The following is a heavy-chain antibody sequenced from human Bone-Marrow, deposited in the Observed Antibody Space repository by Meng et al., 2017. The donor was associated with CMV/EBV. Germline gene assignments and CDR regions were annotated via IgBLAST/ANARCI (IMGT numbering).Heavy chain of an antibody. CDR1: GGSFSGYY. CDR3: ARGDDIVVVLDY. J-gene: IGHJ4*02. D-gene: IGHD2-2*01. CDR2: INHSGST. V-gene: IGHV4-34*01. Sequence: CAVYGGSFSGYYWSWVRQPPGKGLEWIGEINHSGSTNYNPSLKSRVTISVDTSKNQFSLKLSSVTAADTAVYYCARGDDIVVVLDYWGQGTLVTVSS.